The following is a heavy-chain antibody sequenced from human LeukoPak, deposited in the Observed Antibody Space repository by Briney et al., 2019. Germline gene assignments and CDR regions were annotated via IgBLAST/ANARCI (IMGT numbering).Heavy chain of an antibody. D-gene: IGHD2-15*01. CDR2: ISYSGANT. CDR3: VLGCSGGSCHNY. Sequence: PGGSLRLSCAASGFTFSSYSMIWVRQAPGKGLEWVSSISYSGANTFYADSVKGRFTISRDNAKNTLYLQMNSLRAEDTAVYYCVLGCSGGSCHNYWGQGTLVTVSS. V-gene: IGHV3-23*01. J-gene: IGHJ4*02. CDR1: GFTFSSYS.